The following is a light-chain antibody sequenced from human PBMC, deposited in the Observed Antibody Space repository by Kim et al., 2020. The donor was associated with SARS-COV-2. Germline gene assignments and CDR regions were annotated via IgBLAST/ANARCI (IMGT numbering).Light chain of an antibody. CDR1: QNIDKW. CDR2: RAS. CDR3: QQYATYLSVT. J-gene: IGKJ1*01. V-gene: IGKV1-5*03. Sequence: DIQMTQSPSTLSASVGDRVTITCRASQNIDKWLAWYQQKPGKAPNLLIYRASALEDGVPSRFSGSGSGTSFTLTINNLQPDDFATYYCQQYATYLSVTFGQGTKVDIK.